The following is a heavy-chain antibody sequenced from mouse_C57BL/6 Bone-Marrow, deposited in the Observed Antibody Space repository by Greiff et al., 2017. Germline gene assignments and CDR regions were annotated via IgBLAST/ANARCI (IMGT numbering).Heavy chain of an antibody. CDR3: ALYYGNPFAY. Sequence: VQLQQPGAELVKPGASVKMSCKASGYTFTSYWITWVKQRPGQGLEWIGDIYPGSGSTNYNEKFKSKATLTVDKSSSTAYMQLSSLTSEDSAVYYCALYYGNPFAYWGQGTLVTVSA. V-gene: IGHV1-55*01. D-gene: IGHD2-1*01. CDR1: GYTFTSYW. CDR2: IYPGSGST. J-gene: IGHJ3*01.